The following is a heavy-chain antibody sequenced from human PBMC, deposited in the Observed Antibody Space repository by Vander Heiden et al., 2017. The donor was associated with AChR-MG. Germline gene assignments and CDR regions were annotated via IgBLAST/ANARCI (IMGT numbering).Heavy chain of an antibody. J-gene: IGHJ6*02. CDR2: ISGSGGST. D-gene: IGHD2-15*01. CDR3: AKEVAGTNYYYYGMDV. Sequence: EVQLLESGGGLVQPGGSLRLSCAASGFTFSSYAMSWVRQAPGKGLEWVSAISGSGGSTYYADSVKGRFTISRDNSKNTLYLQMNSLRAEDTAVYYCAKEVAGTNYYYYGMDVWGQGTTVTVSS. CDR1: GFTFSSYA. V-gene: IGHV3-23*01.